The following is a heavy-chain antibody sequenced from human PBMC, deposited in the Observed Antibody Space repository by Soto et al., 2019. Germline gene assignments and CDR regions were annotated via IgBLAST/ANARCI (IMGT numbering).Heavy chain of an antibody. J-gene: IGHJ4*02. D-gene: IGHD1-26*01. CDR1: GGSVSSGSYY. Sequence: QVQLQESGPGLVKPSETLSLTCTVSGGSVSSGSYYWSWIRQPPGKGLEWIGYIYYSGSTNYNPSLKSRVTISVDTSKNQFSLKLSSVTAADTAVYYCARRGWELLHFDYWGQGTLVTVSS. CDR2: IYYSGST. V-gene: IGHV4-61*01. CDR3: ARRGWELLHFDY.